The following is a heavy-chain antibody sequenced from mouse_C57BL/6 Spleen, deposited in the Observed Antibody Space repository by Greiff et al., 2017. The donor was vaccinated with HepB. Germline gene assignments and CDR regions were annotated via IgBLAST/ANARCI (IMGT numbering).Heavy chain of an antibody. CDR3: ARWGRYYDYDEGFAY. D-gene: IGHD2-4*01. J-gene: IGHJ3*01. V-gene: IGHV1-22*01. CDR2: INPNNGGT. Sequence: VQLQQSGPELVKPGASVKMSCKASGYTFTDYNMHWVKQSHGKSLEWIGYINPNNGGTSYNQKFKGKATLTVNKSSSTAYMELRSLTSEDSAVYYCARWGRYYDYDEGFAYWGQGTLVTVSA. CDR1: GYTFTDYN.